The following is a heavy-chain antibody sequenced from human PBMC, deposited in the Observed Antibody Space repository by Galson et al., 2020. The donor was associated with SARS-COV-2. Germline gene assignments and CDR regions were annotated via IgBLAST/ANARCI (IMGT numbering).Heavy chain of an antibody. D-gene: IGHD3-3*01. Sequence: SETLSLTCTVSGGSISSGDYYWSWIRQPPGKGLEWIGYIYYSGSTYYNPSLKSRVTISVDTSKNQFSLKLSSVTAADTAVYYCARASVWSGYYTLSQYPYYFDYWGQGTLVTVSS. J-gene: IGHJ4*02. CDR2: IYYSGST. V-gene: IGHV4-30-4*01. CDR3: ARASVWSGYYTLSQYPYYFDY. CDR1: GGSISSGDYY.